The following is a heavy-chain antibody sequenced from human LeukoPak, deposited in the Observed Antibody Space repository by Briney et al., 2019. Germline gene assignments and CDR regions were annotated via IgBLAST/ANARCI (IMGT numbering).Heavy chain of an antibody. V-gene: IGHV4-59*08. CDR2: IYYSGST. Sequence: SETLSLTRTVSGGSISSYYWSWIRQPPGKGLEWIGYIYYSGSTNYNPSLKSRVTISVDTSKNQFSLKLSSVTAADTAVYYCAKAGGWYGSALGYWGQGTLVTVSS. CDR3: AKAGGWYGSALGY. CDR1: GGSISSYY. D-gene: IGHD6-19*01. J-gene: IGHJ4*02.